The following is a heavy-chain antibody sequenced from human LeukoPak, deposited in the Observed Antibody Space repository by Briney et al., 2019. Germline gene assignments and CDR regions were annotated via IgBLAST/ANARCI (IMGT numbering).Heavy chain of an antibody. D-gene: IGHD3-10*01. CDR1: GGTFSSYA. V-gene: IGHV1-69*05. CDR3: APAPITMVRGVITSDAFDI. J-gene: IGHJ3*02. CDR2: IIPIFGTA. Sequence: ASVKVSCKASGGTFSSYAISWVRQAPAQGLEWMGRIIPIFGTANYAQKFQGRVTITTDESTSTAYMELSSLRSGDTAVYYCAPAPITMVRGVITSDAFDIWGQGTMVTVSS.